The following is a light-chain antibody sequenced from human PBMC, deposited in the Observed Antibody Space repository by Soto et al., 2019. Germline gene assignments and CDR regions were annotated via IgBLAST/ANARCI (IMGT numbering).Light chain of an antibody. CDR1: SSDVGGYNY. Sequence: QSALTQPRSVSGSPGQSVTISCTGTSSDVGGYNYVSWYQQHPGKAPKLMIYDVSKRPSGVPDRFSGSKSGNTASLTISGLQAEDEADYYCCSYAGSYPTLYVFGTGTKVTV. V-gene: IGLV2-11*01. CDR2: DVS. J-gene: IGLJ1*01. CDR3: CSYAGSYPTLYV.